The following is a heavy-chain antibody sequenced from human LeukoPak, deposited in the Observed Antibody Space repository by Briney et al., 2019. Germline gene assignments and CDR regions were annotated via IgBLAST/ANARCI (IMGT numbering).Heavy chain of an antibody. Sequence: SETLSLTCAVYGGSFSGFYWSWIRHVPGKGLEWIGEINYTGSPSYNPSLKSRVTISVATSQNQLFLLLSAVTVADAAVYYCARVAGYLPTRWFDPWGQGTHVTVSS. CDR1: GGSFSGFY. CDR2: INYTGSP. D-gene: IGHD6-25*01. J-gene: IGHJ5*02. CDR3: ARVAGYLPTRWFDP. V-gene: IGHV4-34*01.